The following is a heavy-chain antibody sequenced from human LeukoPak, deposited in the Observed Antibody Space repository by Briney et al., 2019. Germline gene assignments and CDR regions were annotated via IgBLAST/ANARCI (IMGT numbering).Heavy chain of an antibody. Sequence: GGSLRLSCVGSGFSFSPYWMHWVRQDPVKGLVWVARISSDGSDTKYADSVKGRFTISRDNAKNTLYLQMNSLRAEDTALYYCARGQTELGPTTVDHWGQGTQVTVSS. CDR3: ARGQTELGPTTVDH. J-gene: IGHJ4*02. V-gene: IGHV3-74*03. CDR2: ISSDGSDT. D-gene: IGHD1-14*01. CDR1: GFSFSPYW.